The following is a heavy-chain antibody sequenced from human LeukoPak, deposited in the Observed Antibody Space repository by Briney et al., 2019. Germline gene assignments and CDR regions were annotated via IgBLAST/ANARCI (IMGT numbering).Heavy chain of an antibody. J-gene: IGHJ5*02. CDR3: ARGARGYCSSTSCYFKDWFDP. V-gene: IGHV4-39*07. CDR1: GGSISSSSYY. CDR2: IYNRGST. D-gene: IGHD2-2*01. Sequence: SETLSLTCTVSGGSISSSSYYWGGIRKPPGKGLEWIGGIYNRGSTYYNPSLKSRVTISVDTSKNQFSLKLSSVTAADTAVYYCARGARGYCSSTSCYFKDWFDPWGQGTLVTVSS.